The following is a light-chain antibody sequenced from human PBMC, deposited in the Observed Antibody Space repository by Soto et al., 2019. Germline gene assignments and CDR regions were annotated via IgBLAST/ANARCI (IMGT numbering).Light chain of an antibody. V-gene: IGKV1-27*01. CDR2: AAS. Sequence: DIQMTQSPSSLSASVGDRVTITCRASQGISNYLAWYQQKPGKVLRLLIYAASTLQSGVPSRLSGSGSGTDFPLTISSLQPEDVATYYCQKYNSAPRTFGQGTKVEIK. CDR1: QGISNY. J-gene: IGKJ1*01. CDR3: QKYNSAPRT.